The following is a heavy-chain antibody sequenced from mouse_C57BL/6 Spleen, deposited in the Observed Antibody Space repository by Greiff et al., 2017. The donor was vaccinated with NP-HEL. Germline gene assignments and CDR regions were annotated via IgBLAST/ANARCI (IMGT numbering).Heavy chain of an antibody. D-gene: IGHD1-1*01. CDR2: IYPRSGNT. CDR3: AREYGSSYWYFEV. J-gene: IGHJ1*03. CDR1: GYTFTSYG. V-gene: IGHV1-81*01. Sequence: QVQLQQSGAELARPGASVKLSCKASGYTFTSYGISWVKQRTGQGLEWIGEIYPRSGNTYYNEKFKGKATLTADKSSSTAYMELRSLTSEDSAVYFCAREYGSSYWYFEVWGTGTTVTVSS.